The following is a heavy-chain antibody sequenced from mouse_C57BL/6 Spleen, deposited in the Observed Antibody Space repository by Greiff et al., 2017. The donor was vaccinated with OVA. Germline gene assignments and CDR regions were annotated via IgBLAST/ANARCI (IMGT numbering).Heavy chain of an antibody. V-gene: IGHV5-17*01. CDR3: ARNSNFYFGY. Sequence: DVMLVESGGGLVKPGGSLKLSCAASGFTFSDYGMHWVRQAPEKGLEWVAYISSGSSTIYYADTVKGRFTIARDNAKNTLFLQMTSLRSEDTAMYYCARNSNFYFGYWGQGTTLTVSS. J-gene: IGHJ2*01. D-gene: IGHD4-1*02. CDR2: ISSGSSTI. CDR1: GFTFSDYG.